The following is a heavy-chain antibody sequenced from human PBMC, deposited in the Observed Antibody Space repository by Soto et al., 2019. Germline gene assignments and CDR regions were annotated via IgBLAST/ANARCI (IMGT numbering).Heavy chain of an antibody. CDR2: TNKDGASS. CDR1: GFIFSAFW. J-gene: IGHJ3*01. CDR3: ARCDLRRNEALDL. D-gene: IGHD2-21*01. Sequence: EAQLVESGGDLVQPGESLRLSCEVSGFIFSAFWMHWVRHVPGEGLVWLSRTNKDGASSEYLDSVKGRFTVSRDNAKNTMFLHMSGLRVEDAGVYYCARCDLRRNEALDLWGPGAPVGVSS. V-gene: IGHV3-74*01.